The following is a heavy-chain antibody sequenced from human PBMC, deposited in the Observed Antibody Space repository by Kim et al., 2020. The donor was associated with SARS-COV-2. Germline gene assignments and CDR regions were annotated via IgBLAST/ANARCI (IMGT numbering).Heavy chain of an antibody. V-gene: IGHV4-59*13. D-gene: IGHD3-22*01. J-gene: IGHJ5*02. CDR1: GGSISSYY. CDR2: IYYSGST. CDR3: ARSAMIVVAPLNWFDP. Sequence: SETLSLTCTVSGGSISSYYWSWIRQPPGKGLEWIGYIYYSGSTNYNPSLKSRVTISVDTSKNQFSLKLSSVTAADTAVYYCARSAMIVVAPLNWFDPWGQGTLVTVSS.